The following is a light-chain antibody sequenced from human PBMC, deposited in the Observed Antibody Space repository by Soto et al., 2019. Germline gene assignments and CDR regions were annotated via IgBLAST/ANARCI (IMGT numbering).Light chain of an antibody. J-gene: IGLJ2*01. CDR2: RND. V-gene: IGLV1-40*01. CDR1: SSNIGADYD. Sequence: QSVLTQPPSVSGAPGQRVIISCTGSSSNIGADYDVHWYQQLPGTAPKLLIYRNDNRPSGVPDRFSASKSGTSDSLAITGLQAEDEADYYCQSYDSSLSGVVFGGGTKLTVL. CDR3: QSYDSSLSGVV.